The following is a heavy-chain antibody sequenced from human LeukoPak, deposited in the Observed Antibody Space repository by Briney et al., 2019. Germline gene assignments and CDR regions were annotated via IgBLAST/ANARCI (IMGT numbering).Heavy chain of an antibody. J-gene: IGHJ4*02. Sequence: SETLSLTCAVYGGSFSGYYWSWIRQPPGKGLEWIGEINHSGSTNYNPSLKSRVTISVDTSKNQFSLKLSSVTAADTAVYYCAREVYNWNDWGYFDYWGQGTLVTVSS. CDR1: GGSFSGYY. D-gene: IGHD1-1*01. CDR3: AREVYNWNDWGYFDY. CDR2: INHSGST. V-gene: IGHV4-34*01.